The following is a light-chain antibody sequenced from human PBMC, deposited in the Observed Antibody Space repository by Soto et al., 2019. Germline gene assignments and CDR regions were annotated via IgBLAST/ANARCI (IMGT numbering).Light chain of an antibody. CDR2: DNH. CDR3: GTWDNSLSAGV. V-gene: IGLV1-51*01. Sequence: QSVLTQPPSVSAAPGQKVTISCSGSTSNIGNNYVSWFQQLPGKAPKLLIYDNHKRPSGIPDRFSGSKSGTSATLGITGLQTVDEADYYCGTWDNSLSAGVFGTGTKVTVL. J-gene: IGLJ1*01. CDR1: TSNIGNNY.